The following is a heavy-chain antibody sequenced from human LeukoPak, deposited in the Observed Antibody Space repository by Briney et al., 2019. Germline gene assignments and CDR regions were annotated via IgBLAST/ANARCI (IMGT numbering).Heavy chain of an antibody. J-gene: IGHJ4*02. CDR3: ARVWGRSGWYPRGFDY. V-gene: IGHV1-2*02. Sequence: ASVKVSCKASGYTFTGYYMHWVRQAPGQGLEWMGWINPNSGGTNYAQKFQGRVTMTRDTSISTAYMELSRLRSDDTAVYYCARVWGRSGWYPRGFDYWGQGTLVTVSS. CDR1: GYTFTGYY. D-gene: IGHD6-19*01. CDR2: INPNSGGT.